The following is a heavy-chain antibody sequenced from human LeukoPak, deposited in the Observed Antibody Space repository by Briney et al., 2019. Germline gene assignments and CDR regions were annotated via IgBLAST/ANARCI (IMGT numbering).Heavy chain of an antibody. J-gene: IGHJ3*02. V-gene: IGHV3-21*01. D-gene: IGHD6-6*01. CDR2: ISSSSSYI. CDR3: ARPEYSSSSHAFDI. Sequence: PVGSLRLSCAASGFTFSSYSMNWVRQAPGKGLEWVSSISSSSSYIYYADSVKGRFTISRDNAKNSLYLQMNSLRAEDTAVYYCARPEYSSSSHAFDIWGQGTMVTVSS. CDR1: GFTFSSYS.